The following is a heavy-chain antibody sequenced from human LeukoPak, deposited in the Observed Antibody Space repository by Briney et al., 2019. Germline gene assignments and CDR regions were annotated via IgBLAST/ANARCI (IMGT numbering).Heavy chain of an antibody. Sequence: GSLRLSCAASGFSFSDTYISWIRQPPGKGLEWMGSIYYSGSTYYNPSLKSRVTISVDTSKNQFSLTLSSMTAAGTAVYYCARHKPFYGFDYWGQGTLVTVSS. V-gene: IGHV4-39*01. CDR2: IYYSGST. D-gene: IGHD2/OR15-2a*01. CDR3: ARHKPFYGFDY. J-gene: IGHJ4*02. CDR1: GFSFSDTY.